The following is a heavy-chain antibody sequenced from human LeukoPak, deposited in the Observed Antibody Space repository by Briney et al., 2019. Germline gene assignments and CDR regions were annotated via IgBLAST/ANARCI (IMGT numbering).Heavy chain of an antibody. J-gene: IGHJ4*02. V-gene: IGHV4-39*01. Sequence: PSETLSLTCTVSGGSISSSSYYWGWIRQPPGKGLEWIGSIYYSGSTYYNPSLKSRVTISVDTSKNQFSLKLSSVTAADTAVYYCARGKVVLLWFGVNPTYDYWGQGTLVTVSS. CDR2: IYYSGST. D-gene: IGHD3-10*01. CDR1: GGSISSSSYY. CDR3: ARGKVVLLWFGVNPTYDY.